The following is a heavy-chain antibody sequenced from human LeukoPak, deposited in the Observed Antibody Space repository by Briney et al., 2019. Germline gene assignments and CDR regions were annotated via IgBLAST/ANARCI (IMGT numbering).Heavy chain of an antibody. D-gene: IGHD3-3*01. CDR1: GYTFTGYY. CDR2: MNPNSGNT. CDR3: VRAQRTTYYDFWSGYSTGNWFDP. V-gene: IGHV1-8*02. J-gene: IGHJ5*02. Sequence: ASVTVSCKASGYTFTGYYMHWVRQAPGQGLEWMGWMNPNSGNTGYAQKFQGRVTMTRNTSISTAYMELSSLRSEDTAVYYCVRAQRTTYYDFWSGYSTGNWFDPWGQGTLVTVSS.